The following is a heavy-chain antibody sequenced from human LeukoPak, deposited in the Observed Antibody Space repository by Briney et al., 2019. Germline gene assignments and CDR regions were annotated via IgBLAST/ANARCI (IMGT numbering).Heavy chain of an antibody. CDR2: K. Sequence: SGGSLRLSCAASVFTFTDFGMHCVPQAPGKGLDWVSHKFYAESVKGRFTISRDNSKNTLYLQMNSLRAEDTAVYYCAKDRDDYGDDCWGQGILVTVST. CDR3: AKDRDDYGDDC. J-gene: IGHJ4*02. V-gene: IGHV3-30*02. CDR1: VFTFTDFG. D-gene: IGHD4-17*01.